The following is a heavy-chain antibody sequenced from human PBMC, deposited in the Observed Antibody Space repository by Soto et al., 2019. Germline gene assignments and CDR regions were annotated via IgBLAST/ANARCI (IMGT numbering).Heavy chain of an antibody. CDR3: ARDERSDRNYVVY. CDR1: GFTLSSYS. V-gene: IGHV3-48*02. CDR2: ISASGDTI. D-gene: IGHD1-1*01. Sequence: EVKLVESGGGLIQPGGSLRLSCAASGFTLSSYSMTWVRQAPGKGLEWVSQISASGDTIHYADSVRGRFTVSRRNAESSLYLQMNSLRDEDTAVYFCARDERSDRNYVVYWGQGTLVTVSS. J-gene: IGHJ4*02.